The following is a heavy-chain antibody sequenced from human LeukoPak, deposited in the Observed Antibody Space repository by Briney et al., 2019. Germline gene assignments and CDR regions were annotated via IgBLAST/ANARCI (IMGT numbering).Heavy chain of an antibody. D-gene: IGHD6-19*01. CDR2: IYYSGST. J-gene: IGHJ4*02. CDR3: ASFSRYSSGWYGYFDY. CDR1: GGSISSYY. Sequence: SETLSLTCTVSGGSISSYYWSWIRQPPGKGLEWIGYIYYSGSTNYNPSLKSRVTTSVDTSKNQFSLKLSSVTAADMAVYYCASFSRYSSGWYGYFDYWGQGTLVTVSS. V-gene: IGHV4-59*01.